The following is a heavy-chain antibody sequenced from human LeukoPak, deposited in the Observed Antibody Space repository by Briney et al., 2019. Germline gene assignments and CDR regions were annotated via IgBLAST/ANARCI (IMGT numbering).Heavy chain of an antibody. CDR2: IYYSGSS. V-gene: IGHV4-31*03. Sequence: PSETLSLTCTVSGGSISSGAYYWSWIRQHPGKGLAWIGYIYYSGSSYYNPSLKSRVTMSVDTSKNQFFLKLSSVTAADAAVYYCARGATVTTLDYWGQGTLVTVSS. CDR3: ARGATVTTLDY. CDR1: GGSISSGAYY. J-gene: IGHJ4*02. D-gene: IGHD4-17*01.